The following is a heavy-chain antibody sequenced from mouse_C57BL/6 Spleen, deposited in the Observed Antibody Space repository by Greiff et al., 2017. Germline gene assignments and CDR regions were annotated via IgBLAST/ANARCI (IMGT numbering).Heavy chain of an antibody. J-gene: IGHJ1*03. CDR1: GFTFSSYG. CDR3: ARQGTDWYFDV. V-gene: IGHV5-6*01. Sequence: EVKLMESGGDLVKPGGSLKLSCAASGFTFSSYGMSWVRQTPDKRLEWVATISSGGSYTYYPDSVKGRCTISRDNAKNTLYLQMSSLKSEDTAMYYCARQGTDWYFDVWGTGTTVTVSS. D-gene: IGHD3-3*01. CDR2: ISSGGSYT.